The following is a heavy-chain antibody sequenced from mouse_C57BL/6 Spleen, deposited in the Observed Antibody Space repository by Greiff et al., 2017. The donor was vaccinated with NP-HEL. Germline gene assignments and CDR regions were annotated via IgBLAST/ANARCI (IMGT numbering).Heavy chain of an antibody. D-gene: IGHD2-4*01. V-gene: IGHV2-2*01. J-gene: IGHJ4*01. CDR3: ARNHDYDGAMDY. Sequence: QVQLQQSGPGLVQPSQSLSITCTVSGFSLTSYGVHWVRQSPGKGLEWLGVIWSGGSTDYNAAFISRLSISKDNSKSQVFFKMNSLQADDTAIYYCARNHDYDGAMDYWGQGTSVTVSS. CDR1: GFSLTSYG. CDR2: IWSGGST.